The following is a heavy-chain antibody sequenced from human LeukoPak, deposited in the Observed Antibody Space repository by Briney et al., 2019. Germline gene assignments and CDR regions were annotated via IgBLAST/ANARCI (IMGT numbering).Heavy chain of an antibody. CDR2: ISYDGSNK. J-gene: IGHJ4*02. CDR1: GFTFSSYG. Sequence: GRSLRLSCAASGFTFSSYGMHWVRQAPGKGLEWVAVISYDGSNKYYADSVKGRFTISRDNSENTLYLQMNSLRAEDTAVYYCAKGRFTFGGVIDAMQIDYWGQGTLVTVSS. D-gene: IGHD3-16*02. V-gene: IGHV3-30*18. CDR3: AKGRFTFGGVIDAMQIDY.